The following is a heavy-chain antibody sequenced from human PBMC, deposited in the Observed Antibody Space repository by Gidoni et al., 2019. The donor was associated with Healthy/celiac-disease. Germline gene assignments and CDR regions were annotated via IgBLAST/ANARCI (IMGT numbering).Heavy chain of an antibody. CDR3: AKEGGGMVAANTDY. CDR1: GFTFSSYA. CDR2: ISGSGGST. J-gene: IGHJ4*02. Sequence: EVQLLESGGGLVQPGGSLRLSCAASGFTFSSYAMSWVREAPGKGLEGVSAISGSGGSTYYGDSVKGRFTISRENSKNTLYLQMNSLRAEDTAVYYCAKEGGGMVAANTDYWGQGTLVTVSS. V-gene: IGHV3-23*01. D-gene: IGHD2-15*01.